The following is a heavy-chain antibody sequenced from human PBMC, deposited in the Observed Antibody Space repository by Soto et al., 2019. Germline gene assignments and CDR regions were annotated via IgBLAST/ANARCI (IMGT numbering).Heavy chain of an antibody. V-gene: IGHV4-59*08. CDR3: VRQGIDYLHDLADV. CDR1: SGPSRSYN. Sequence: QVQLQQSGPRLVKPSETLSLTCTVSSGPSRSYNWGWIQQSPRRGLEWIGYVFYTGDTAYNPSLKRRVTISADTATSNISLILSSVTAAETAVYYCVRQGIDYLHDLADVWGQGTTVTVSS. CDR2: VFYTGDT. D-gene: IGHD1-26*01. J-gene: IGHJ6*02.